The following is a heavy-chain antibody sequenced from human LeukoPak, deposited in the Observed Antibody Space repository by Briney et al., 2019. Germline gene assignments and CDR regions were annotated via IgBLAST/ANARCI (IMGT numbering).Heavy chain of an antibody. D-gene: IGHD5-12*01. J-gene: IGHJ4*02. CDR1: GFTFSSYW. CDR2: LNSDGSST. V-gene: IGHV3-74*01. Sequence: GGSLRLSCAATGFTFSSYWMHWVRQAPGNGLVWLSRLNSDGSSTSYADSVKGRFTISRDNANNTLYLQMNSLRAEDTAVYYCARYNSGYEGPRSDYWGQGTLVTVSS. CDR3: ARYNSGYEGPRSDY.